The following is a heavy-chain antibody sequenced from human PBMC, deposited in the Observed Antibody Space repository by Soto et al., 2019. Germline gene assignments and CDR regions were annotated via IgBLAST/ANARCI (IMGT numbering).Heavy chain of an antibody. J-gene: IGHJ6*02. Sequence: LSLTCAVYGGSFSGYYWSWIRQPPGKGLEWIGEINHSGSTNYNPSLKSRVTISVDTSKNQFSLKLSSVTAADTAVYYCAGMVRGVIVYYYGMDVWGQGTTVTVSS. V-gene: IGHV4-34*01. CDR3: AGMVRGVIVYYYGMDV. CDR2: INHSGST. CDR1: GGSFSGYY. D-gene: IGHD3-10*01.